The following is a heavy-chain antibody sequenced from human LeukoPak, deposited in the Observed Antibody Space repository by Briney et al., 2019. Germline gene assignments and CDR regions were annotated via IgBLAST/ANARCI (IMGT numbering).Heavy chain of an antibody. D-gene: IGHD6-13*01. CDR3: ARDQRYSSSTNWFDP. Sequence: SETLSLTCTVSGGSISSYYWSWIRQPPGKGLEWIGSIYYSGSTYYNPSLKSRVTISVDTSKNQFSLKLSSVTAADTAVYYCARDQRYSSSTNWFDPWGQGTLVTVSS. CDR2: IYYSGST. CDR1: GGSISSYY. J-gene: IGHJ5*02. V-gene: IGHV4-59*12.